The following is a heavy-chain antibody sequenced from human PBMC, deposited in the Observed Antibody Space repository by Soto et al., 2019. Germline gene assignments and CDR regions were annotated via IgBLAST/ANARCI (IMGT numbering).Heavy chain of an antibody. V-gene: IGHV4-59*01. CDR1: GGSISSYY. CDR3: ARVRMGRDGYNSGDFDY. J-gene: IGHJ4*02. Sequence: SETLSLTCTVSGGSISSYYWSWIRQPPGKGLEWIGYIYYSGSTNYNPSLKSRVTISVDTSKNQFSLKLSSVTAADTAVYYCARVRMGRDGYNSGDFDYWGQGTLVTVSS. CDR2: IYYSGST. D-gene: IGHD5-12*01.